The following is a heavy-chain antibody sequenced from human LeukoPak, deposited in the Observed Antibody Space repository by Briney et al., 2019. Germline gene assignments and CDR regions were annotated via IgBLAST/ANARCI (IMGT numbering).Heavy chain of an antibody. CDR1: GYSFASSW. V-gene: IGHV5-51*01. D-gene: IGHD2-8*01. CDR2: IYPDDSDT. CDR3: ARHGHCTNGVCYSNYYYHMDV. Sequence: GESLKMSCKWTGYSFASSWMGWVRQMPGKGLEWMGNIYPDDSDTRYSPSFEGQITISVDKSISTAYLQWSSLKASDTAVYYCARHGHCTNGVCYSNYYYHMDVWGKGTTVTVSS. J-gene: IGHJ6*03.